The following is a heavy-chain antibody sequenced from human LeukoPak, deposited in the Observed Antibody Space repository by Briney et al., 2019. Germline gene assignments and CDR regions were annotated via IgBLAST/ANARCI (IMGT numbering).Heavy chain of an antibody. V-gene: IGHV1-18*01. CDR1: GYTFSSYG. Sequence: GPSVKVSCKASGYTFSSYGISWVRQAPGQGLEWLGYISAYNGNTNYAQKVQGRITMTTDTSTSTAYMEMRSLRSDDTAVYYCARDCSGSSCYWIHWGQGTLVTVSS. J-gene: IGHJ4*02. CDR2: ISAYNGNT. D-gene: IGHD2-15*01. CDR3: ARDCSGSSCYWIH.